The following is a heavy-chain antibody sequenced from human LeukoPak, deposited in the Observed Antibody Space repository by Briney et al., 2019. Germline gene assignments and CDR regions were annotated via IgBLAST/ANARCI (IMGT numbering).Heavy chain of an antibody. CDR3: AKERTTGTTGLD. J-gene: IGHJ4*02. CDR2: ISWDGGST. D-gene: IGHD1-1*01. Sequence: GGSLRLSCAASGFTFDDYTMHWVRQAPGKGLEWVSLISWDGGSTYYADSVKGRFTISRDNSKNSLYLQMNSLRTEDTALYYCAKERTTGTTGLDWGQGTLVNVSS. CDR1: GFTFDDYT. V-gene: IGHV3-43*01.